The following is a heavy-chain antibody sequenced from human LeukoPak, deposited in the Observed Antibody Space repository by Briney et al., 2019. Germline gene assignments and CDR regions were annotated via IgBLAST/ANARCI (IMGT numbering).Heavy chain of an antibody. CDR1: GGSISSGSYY. CDR2: IYTSGST. J-gene: IGHJ3*02. D-gene: IGHD3-3*01. Sequence: PSQTLSLTCTVSGGSISSGSYYWSWIRQPAGKGLEWIGRIYTSGSTNYNPSPKSRVTISVDTSKNQFSLKLSSVTAADTAVYYCARTRDDFWSGVPTNDAFDIWGQGTMVTVSS. V-gene: IGHV4-61*02. CDR3: ARTRDDFWSGVPTNDAFDI.